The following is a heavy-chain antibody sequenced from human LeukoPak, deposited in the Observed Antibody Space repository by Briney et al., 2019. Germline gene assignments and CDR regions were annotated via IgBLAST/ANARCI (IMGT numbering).Heavy chain of an antibody. CDR2: ISYDGSNK. D-gene: IGHD2-2*01. CDR3: ARVLGYCSSTSCYLGWFDP. J-gene: IGHJ5*02. Sequence: GGSLRLSCAASGFTFSSYAMHWVRQAPGKGLEWVAVISYDGSNKYYADSVKGRFTISRDNSKNTLYLQMNSLRSEDTAVYYCARVLGYCSSTSCYLGWFDPWGQGTLVTVSS. V-gene: IGHV3-30-3*01. CDR1: GFTFSSYA.